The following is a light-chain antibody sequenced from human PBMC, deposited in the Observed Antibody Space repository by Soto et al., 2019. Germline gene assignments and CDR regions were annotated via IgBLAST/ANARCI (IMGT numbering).Light chain of an antibody. CDR3: QSYDSSLSGSRV. CDR1: SSNIGAGYD. CDR2: ANT. Sequence: QSVLTQPPSVSGAPGQRVTISCTGSSSNIGAGYDVHWYQQLPGTAPQLLIYANTNRPSGVPDRFSGSKSGTSASLAIAGLQDEDEADYYCQSYDSSLSGSRVFGGGTKLTVL. V-gene: IGLV1-40*01. J-gene: IGLJ3*02.